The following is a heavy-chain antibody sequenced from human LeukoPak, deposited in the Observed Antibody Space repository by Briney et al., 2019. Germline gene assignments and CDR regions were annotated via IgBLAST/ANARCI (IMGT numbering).Heavy chain of an antibody. CDR3: ARQYSSSLYYFDY. D-gene: IGHD6-13*01. CDR2: ISVYNGKT. J-gene: IGHJ4*02. CDR1: GYSFTTYA. Sequence: ASVKVSCKASGYSFTTYAISWVRQAPGQGLEWMGWISVYNGKTTYAQYLHDRVTMTTNTSTSTAYMELRSLRSDGTAVYYCARQYSSSLYYFDYWGQGTLVTVSS. V-gene: IGHV1-18*01.